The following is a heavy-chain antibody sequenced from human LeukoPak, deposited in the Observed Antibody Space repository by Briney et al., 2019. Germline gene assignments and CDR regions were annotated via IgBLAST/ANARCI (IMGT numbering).Heavy chain of an antibody. CDR3: ARGLVGASVEFYN. V-gene: IGHV1-8*01. CDR2: MNPNNGNT. Sequence: ASVKVSCKASGYTFTRYDIYYVRQATGQGLGWVGWMNPNNGNTGYAQKFQGRVTMTRNTSISTAYMELSSPRCEDTAVYYCARGLVGASVEFYNWGQRNLVTVSS. D-gene: IGHD1-26*01. J-gene: IGHJ4*02. CDR1: GYTFTRYD.